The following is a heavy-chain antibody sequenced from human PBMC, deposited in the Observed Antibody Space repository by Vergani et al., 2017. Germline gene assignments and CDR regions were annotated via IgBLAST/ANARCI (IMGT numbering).Heavy chain of an antibody. D-gene: IGHD3-9*01. CDR2: IIPIFGTA. CDR1: GGTFSSYA. Sequence: QVQLVQSGAEVKKPGSSVKVSCKASGGTFSSYAISWVRQAPGQGLEWMGGIIPIFGTANYAQKFQGRVTITADESTSTAYMELSSLRSEDTAVYYCARSDILTGYIPSYYYYYMDVWGKGTTVTVSS. CDR3: ARSDILTGYIPSYYYYYMDV. J-gene: IGHJ6*03. V-gene: IGHV1-69*01.